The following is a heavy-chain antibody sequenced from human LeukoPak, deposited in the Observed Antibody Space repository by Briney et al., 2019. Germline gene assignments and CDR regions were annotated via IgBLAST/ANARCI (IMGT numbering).Heavy chain of an antibody. CDR2: IRYDGSNK. Sequence: GGSLRLSCAASGFTFSSYGMHWVRQAPGKGLEWVVFIRYDGSNKYYADSVKGRFTISRDNSKNTLYLQMNSLRAEDTAVYYCAKGPYDSSGYYFDYWGQGTLVTVSS. D-gene: IGHD3-22*01. V-gene: IGHV3-30*02. J-gene: IGHJ4*02. CDR1: GFTFSSYG. CDR3: AKGPYDSSGYYFDY.